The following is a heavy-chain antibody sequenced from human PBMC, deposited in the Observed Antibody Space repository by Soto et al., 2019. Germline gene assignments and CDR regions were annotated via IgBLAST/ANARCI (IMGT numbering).Heavy chain of an antibody. Sequence: DVQLVESGGGLVQPGRSLRLSCAASGFTFDDYAMHWVRQGPGKGLEWVSGISWNSGSIGYADSVKGRFTISRDNAKNSLYLQMNRLRAEDTALYYCTKAKVAVAGVYYYYGMDVWGQGTTVTVSS. CDR2: ISWNSGSI. D-gene: IGHD6-19*01. V-gene: IGHV3-9*01. CDR3: TKAKVAVAGVYYYYGMDV. CDR1: GFTFDDYA. J-gene: IGHJ6*02.